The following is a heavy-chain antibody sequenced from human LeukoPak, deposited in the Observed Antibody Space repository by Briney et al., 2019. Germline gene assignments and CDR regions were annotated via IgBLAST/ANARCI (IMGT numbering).Heavy chain of an antibody. V-gene: IGHV1-2*02. CDR2: INPKRGCT. CDR3: ARLPRVHFDS. J-gene: IGHJ4*02. CDR1: GYTFIGYH. D-gene: IGHD2-8*01. Sequence: GASVKVSCKASGYTFIGYHIHWVRQAPGQGVEWMGWINPKRGCTNLAQKFQGRVIMTRDTSISTAYMGVTRLRSDDTALYYCARLPRVHFDSWGQGTLVTVSS.